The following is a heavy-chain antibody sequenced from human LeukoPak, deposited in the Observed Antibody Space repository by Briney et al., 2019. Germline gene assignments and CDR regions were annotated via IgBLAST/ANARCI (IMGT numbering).Heavy chain of an antibody. Sequence: SETLSLTCTVSGYSISSGYYWGWIRQPPGKVLEWIGSIYHSGSTYYNPSLKSRVTISVDTSKNQFSLKLSSVTAADTAVYYCARVGATSEYFQHWGQGTLVTVSS. J-gene: IGHJ1*01. D-gene: IGHD1-26*01. CDR2: IYHSGST. CDR1: GYSISSGYY. CDR3: ARVGATSEYFQH. V-gene: IGHV4-38-2*02.